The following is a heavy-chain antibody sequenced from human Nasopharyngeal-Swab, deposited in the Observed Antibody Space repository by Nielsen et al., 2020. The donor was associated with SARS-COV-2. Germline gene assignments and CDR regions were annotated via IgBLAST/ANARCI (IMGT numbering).Heavy chain of an antibody. V-gene: IGHV3-23*01. J-gene: IGHJ4*02. CDR3: AKGGLSIYGDSYYFDY. D-gene: IGHD4-17*01. CDR1: GFTFDTYG. CDR2: ISGSGSGT. Sequence: GESLKISCAASGFTFDTYGISWVRQAPGKGLEWAARISGSGSGTSYGDSVKGRFAISRDNSKNIMYLEMNSVRVDDTAVYFCAKGGLSIYGDSYYFDYWGQGSLVTVSS.